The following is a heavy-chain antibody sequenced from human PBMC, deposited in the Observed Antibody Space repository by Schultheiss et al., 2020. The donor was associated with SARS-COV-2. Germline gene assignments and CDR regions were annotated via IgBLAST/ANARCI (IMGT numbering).Heavy chain of an antibody. CDR2: IYYSGST. CDR3: ARDPRRGMDV. J-gene: IGHJ6*02. Sequence: SETLSLTCTVSGGSISSYYWSWIRQPPGKGLEWIGYIYYSGSTNYNPSLKSRVTISVDTSKNQFSLKLSSVTAADTAVYYCARDPRRGMDVWGQGTTVTVSS. CDR1: GGSISSYY. V-gene: IGHV4-59*01.